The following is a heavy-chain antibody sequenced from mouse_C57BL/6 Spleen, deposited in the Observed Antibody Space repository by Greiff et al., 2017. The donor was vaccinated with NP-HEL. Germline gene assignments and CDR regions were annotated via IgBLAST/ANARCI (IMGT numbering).Heavy chain of an antibody. V-gene: IGHV1-22*01. J-gene: IGHJ1*03. Sequence: EVKLMESGPELVKPGASVKMSCKASGYTFTDYNMHWVKQSHGKSLEWIGYINPNNGGTSYNQKFKGKATLTVNKSSSTAYMELRSLTSEDSAVYYCARRGLELGSYWYFDVWGTGTTVTVSS. CDR3: ARRGLELGSYWYFDV. CDR1: GYTFTDYN. CDR2: INPNNGGT. D-gene: IGHD4-1*01.